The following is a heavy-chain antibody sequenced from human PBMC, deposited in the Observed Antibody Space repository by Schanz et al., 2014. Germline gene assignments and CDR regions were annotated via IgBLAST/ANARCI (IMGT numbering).Heavy chain of an antibody. D-gene: IGHD2-21*02. V-gene: IGHV3-48*04. CDR1: GFTFNSYA. CDR3: ARDCEDRRGCVSAYCVGDCVDV. J-gene: IGHJ6*02. CDR2: ISSGSSYA. Sequence: DVQLLESGGGLVQPGGSLRLSCAASGFTFNSYAMTWVRQAPGKGLEWVSDISSGSSYANYADSVKGRFTISRDNAKNSLYLQVNSQRAEDTAVYSCARDCEDRRGCVSAYCVGDCVDVWGQGTTVTVSS.